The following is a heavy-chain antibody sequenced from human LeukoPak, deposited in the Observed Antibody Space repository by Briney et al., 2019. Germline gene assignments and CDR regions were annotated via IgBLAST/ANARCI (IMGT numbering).Heavy chain of an antibody. Sequence: GGSLRLFCAASGFTFSSYSMNWVRQAPGKGLEWVSSISSSSSYIYYADSVKGRFTISRDNAKNSLYLQMNSLRAEDTAVYYCAGSIVVVPAVINWGRGTLVTVSS. D-gene: IGHD2-2*01. CDR2: ISSSSSYI. CDR3: AGSIVVVPAVIN. CDR1: GFTFSSYS. J-gene: IGHJ4*02. V-gene: IGHV3-21*01.